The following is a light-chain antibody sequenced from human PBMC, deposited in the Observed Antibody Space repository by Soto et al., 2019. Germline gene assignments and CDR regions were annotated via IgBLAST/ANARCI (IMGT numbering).Light chain of an antibody. CDR1: QSISIY. CDR2: SAS. Sequence: DIQMTQPPASLTASVGDSVTITCRTSQSISIYLNWYQKKLGRAPQLLIYSASNLQGGVPPSFRGSGPGTDFALTITSLLPEDFGTYDGHQGYSTPHFTFGAVTKVVIK. V-gene: IGKV1-39*01. CDR3: HQGYSTPHFT. J-gene: IGKJ3*01.